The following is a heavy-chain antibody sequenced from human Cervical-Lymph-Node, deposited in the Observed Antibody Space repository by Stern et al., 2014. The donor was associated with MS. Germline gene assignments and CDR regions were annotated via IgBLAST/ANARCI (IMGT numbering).Heavy chain of an antibody. CDR1: GYTFTSYY. CDR3: AREFSIGYFDH. J-gene: IGHJ4*02. D-gene: IGHD2-15*01. Sequence: QVQLVQSGAEVKKPGASGKVSCKASGYTFTSYYMHWVRQAPGQGLEWMGIINPSGGSTRHAQKFQGRVTMTRDTSTSTVYMELSSLRSEDTAVYYCAREFSIGYFDHWGQGTLVTVSS. V-gene: IGHV1-46*01. CDR2: INPSGGST.